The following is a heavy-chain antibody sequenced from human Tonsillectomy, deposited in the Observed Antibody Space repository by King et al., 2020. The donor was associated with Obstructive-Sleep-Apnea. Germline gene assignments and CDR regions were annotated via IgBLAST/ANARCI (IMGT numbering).Heavy chain of an antibody. CDR1: GYTFTNND. CDR2: MNPKSGNT. CDR3: ARGHGRWYEIEYFQH. J-gene: IGHJ1*01. V-gene: IGHV1-8*01. D-gene: IGHD6-13*01. Sequence: QLVQSGAEVKKPGASVKVSCKASGYTFTNNDINWVRQAPGQRLEWMGWMNPKSGNTGYVQKFQGRFTMTRDTSISTAYLELSSLRSEDTAVYYCARGHGRWYEIEYFQHWGQGTLVIVSS.